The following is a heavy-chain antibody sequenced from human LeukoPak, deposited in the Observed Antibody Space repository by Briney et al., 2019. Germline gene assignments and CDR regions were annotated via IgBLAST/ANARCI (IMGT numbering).Heavy chain of an antibody. Sequence: GASVKVSCKASGGTFSSYAISWVRQAPGQGLEWMGGIIPIFGTANYAQKFQGRVTITADKSTSTVYMELSSLRSEDTAVYYCARAPVARADYWGQGTLVTVSS. D-gene: IGHD6-19*01. CDR1: GGTFSSYA. V-gene: IGHV1-69*06. CDR3: ARAPVARADY. CDR2: IIPIFGTA. J-gene: IGHJ4*02.